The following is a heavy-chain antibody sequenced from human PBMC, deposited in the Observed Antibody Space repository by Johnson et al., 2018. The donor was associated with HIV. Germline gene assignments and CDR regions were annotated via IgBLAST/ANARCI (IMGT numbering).Heavy chain of an antibody. D-gene: IGHD2-21*01. V-gene: IGHV3-11*04. CDR2: ISSSGSTI. CDR1: GFTFSDHY. Sequence: QVQPVESGGGLIQPGGSLRLSSAASGFTFSDHYMSWIRQAPGKGLEWVSYISSSGSTIYYADSVKGRFTISRDNSKNTLYLQMNSLRAEDTAVYYCARDTGGGEPYDIWGQGTMVTVSS. CDR3: ARDTGGGEPYDI. J-gene: IGHJ3*02.